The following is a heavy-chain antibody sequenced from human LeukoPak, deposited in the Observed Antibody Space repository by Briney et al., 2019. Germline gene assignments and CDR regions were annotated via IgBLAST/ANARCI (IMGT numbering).Heavy chain of an antibody. CDR3: AREKAATGFFDY. V-gene: IGHV3-23*01. CDR2: ISTTGGGT. CDR1: GFSFSKYA. D-gene: IGHD6-13*01. J-gene: IGHJ4*02. Sequence: GGSLRLSCAVSGFSFSKYAMSWVRQTPGKGLEWVSAISTTGGGTYYADSVKGRFTISRDNSKNTLYLQMNSLRAEDTALYYCAREKAATGFFDYWGQGTLVTVSS.